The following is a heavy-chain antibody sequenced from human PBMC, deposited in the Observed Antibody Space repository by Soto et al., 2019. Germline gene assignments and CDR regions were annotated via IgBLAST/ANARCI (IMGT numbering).Heavy chain of an antibody. CDR1: GYTFTSYD. V-gene: IGHV1-8*01. D-gene: IGHD2-15*01. J-gene: IGHJ6*03. CDR2: MNPNSGNT. CDR3: ARGRPGYCSGGSCSPSFVYYMDV. Sequence: ASVKVSCKASGYTFTSYDINWVRQATGQGLEWMGWMNPNSGNTGYAQKFQGRVTMTRNTSISTAYMELSSLRSEDTAVYYCARGRPGYCSGGSCSPSFVYYMDVWGKGTTVTVSS.